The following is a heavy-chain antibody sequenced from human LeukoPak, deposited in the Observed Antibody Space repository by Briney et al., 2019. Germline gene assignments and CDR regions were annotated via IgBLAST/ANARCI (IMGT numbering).Heavy chain of an antibody. D-gene: IGHD5-24*01. Sequence: GGSLRLSCAASGFTFSNAWMSWVRQAPGKGLEWVGRIKSKTDGGTTDYAAPVKGRFTISRDDSKNTLYLQMNSLKTEDTAVYYCTTSAKIATDDAFDIWGQGTMVTVSS. CDR1: GFTFSNAW. CDR3: TTSAKIATDDAFDI. CDR2: IKSKTDGGTT. V-gene: IGHV3-15*01. J-gene: IGHJ3*02.